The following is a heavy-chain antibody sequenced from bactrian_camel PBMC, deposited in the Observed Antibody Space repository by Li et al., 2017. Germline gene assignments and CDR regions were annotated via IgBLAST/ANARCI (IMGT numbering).Heavy chain of an antibody. V-gene: IGHV3S53*01. D-gene: IGHD2*01. CDR2: IDSDGST. CDR1: LYRW. CDR3: AAEPALFGYCGGGYYPSNGY. Sequence: HVQLVESGGGSVQAGGSLRLSCTAPLYRWVGWFRQASGKEREGVAAIDSDGSTSYADSVKGRFTISQDNAKNTLYLQMNSLKPEDTAMSYCAAEPALFGYCGGGYYPSNGYWGQGTQVTVS. J-gene: IGHJ6*01.